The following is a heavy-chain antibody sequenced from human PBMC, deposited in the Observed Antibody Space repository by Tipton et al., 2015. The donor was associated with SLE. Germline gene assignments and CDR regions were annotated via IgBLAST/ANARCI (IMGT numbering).Heavy chain of an antibody. CDR2: ISAYKDNT. D-gene: IGHD4-11*01. CDR3: ARSGMETTLTPLWY. CDR1: GYTFTSYG. Sequence: QLVQSGAEVKKPGASVKVSCKASGYTFTSYGINWVRQAPGQGLEWMGWISAYKDNTNYAQKLQGRVTMTTDTSTTTAYMELRSLRFDDTAVYYCARSGMETTLTPLWYWGQGTLVTVSS. J-gene: IGHJ4*02. V-gene: IGHV1-18*01.